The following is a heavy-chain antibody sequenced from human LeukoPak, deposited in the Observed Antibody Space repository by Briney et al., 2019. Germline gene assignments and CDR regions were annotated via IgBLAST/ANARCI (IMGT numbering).Heavy chain of an antibody. V-gene: IGHV4-39*01. CDR1: SGSISSGSYY. CDR2: IYYSGST. J-gene: IGHJ3*02. D-gene: IGHD1-26*01. Sequence: PSETLSLTCTVSSGSISSGSYYWGWIRQPPGKGLEWIGSIYYSGSTYYKPSLKSRVTISVDTSKNQFSLKLNSVTAADTAVYYRARRGSSGSYSEGAFDIWGPGTMVTVSS. CDR3: ARRGSSGSYSEGAFDI.